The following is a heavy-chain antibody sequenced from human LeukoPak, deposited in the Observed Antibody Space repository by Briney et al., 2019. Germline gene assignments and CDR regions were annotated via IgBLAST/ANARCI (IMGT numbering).Heavy chain of an antibody. J-gene: IGHJ3*02. CDR2: IYYSGST. Sequence: PSETLSLTCTVSGGSISSYYWSWIRQPPGKGLEWIGYIYYSGSTNYNPSLKSRVTISVDTSKNQFSLKLSSVTAADTAVYYCAREDEGVVVAALDAFDIWGQGTMVTVSS. D-gene: IGHD2-15*01. CDR3: AREDEGVVVAALDAFDI. CDR1: GGSISSYY. V-gene: IGHV4-59*12.